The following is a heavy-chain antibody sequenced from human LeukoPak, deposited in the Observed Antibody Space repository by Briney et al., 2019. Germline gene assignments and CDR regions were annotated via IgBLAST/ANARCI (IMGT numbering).Heavy chain of an antibody. D-gene: IGHD7-27*01. CDR2: ISSSSSYI. CDR3: ARGFTSGFDY. V-gene: IGHV3-21*01. Sequence: GGSLRLSCAASGFTFSSYSMNWVRQAPGKGLEWVSSISSSSSYIYYADSVKGRFTISRDNAKNSLYLQMNSLRAKDTAVYYCARGFTSGFDYWGQGTLVTVSA. CDR1: GFTFSSYS. J-gene: IGHJ4*02.